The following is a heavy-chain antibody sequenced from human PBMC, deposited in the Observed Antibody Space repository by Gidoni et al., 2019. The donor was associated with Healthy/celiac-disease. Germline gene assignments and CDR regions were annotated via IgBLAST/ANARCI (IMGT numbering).Heavy chain of an antibody. Sequence: QVQLVQSGAEVKKPGSSVKVSCKAAGGTFSKYAISWVRQAPGQGLEWMGGIIPIFGTANYEQKFQGRVTITADESTSTAYMELSSMRSEDTAVYYCARDPRSYYYGSGGGVRTYGMDVWGQGTTVTVSS. CDR1: GGTFSKYA. V-gene: IGHV1-69*12. CDR2: IIPIFGTA. CDR3: ARDPRSYYYGSGGGVRTYGMDV. D-gene: IGHD3-10*01. J-gene: IGHJ6*02.